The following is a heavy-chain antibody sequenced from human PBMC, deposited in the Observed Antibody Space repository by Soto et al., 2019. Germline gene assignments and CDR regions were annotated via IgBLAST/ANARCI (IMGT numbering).Heavy chain of an antibody. CDR2: ISSNGGST. Sequence: GGSLRLSCSASGFTFSSYAMHWVRQAPGKGLEYVSAISSNGGSTYYADSVKGRFTTSRDNSKNTLYLQMSSLRAEDTAVYYCVKGGATVTTRAGYWGQGTLVTVS. D-gene: IGHD4-17*01. CDR3: VKGGATVTTRAGY. J-gene: IGHJ4*02. V-gene: IGHV3-64D*08. CDR1: GFTFSSYA.